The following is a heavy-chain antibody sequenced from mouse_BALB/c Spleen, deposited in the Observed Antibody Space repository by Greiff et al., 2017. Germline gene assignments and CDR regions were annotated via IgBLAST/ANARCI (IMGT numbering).Heavy chain of an antibody. V-gene: IGHV5-4*02. CDR3: AREGATATMDY. CDR1: GFTFSDYY. D-gene: IGHD1-2*01. J-gene: IGHJ4*01. Sequence: EVKLMESGGGLVKPGGSLKLSCAASGFTFSDYYMYWVRQTPEKRLEWVATISDGGSYTYYPDSVKGRFTISRDNAKNNLYLQMSSLKSEDTAMYYCAREGATATMDYWGQGTSVTVSS. CDR2: ISDGGSYT.